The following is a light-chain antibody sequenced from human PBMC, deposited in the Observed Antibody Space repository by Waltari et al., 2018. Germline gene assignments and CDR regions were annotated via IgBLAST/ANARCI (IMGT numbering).Light chain of an antibody. CDR1: SSDVGNYNY. CDR2: EVS. J-gene: IGLJ1*01. CDR3: SAYAGSISV. Sequence: QSALTQPPSASGSPGQSVTISCTGTSSDVGNYNYVSWYQQHPGKAPKLIIFEVSKRPSGVPERFSGSKSGNAASLTVSGLQVDDEADYYCSAYAGSISVFGTGTRVTVL. V-gene: IGLV2-8*01.